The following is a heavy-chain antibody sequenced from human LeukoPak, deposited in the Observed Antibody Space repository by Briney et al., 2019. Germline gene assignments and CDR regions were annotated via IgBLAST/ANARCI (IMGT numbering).Heavy chain of an antibody. CDR3: ARGRQDYDSSGYYLDY. CDR2: IYSGGST. J-gene: IGHJ4*02. D-gene: IGHD3-22*01. CDR1: GFTVSSNY. Sequence: PGGSLRLSCAASGFTVSSNYMSWVRQAPGKGLEWVSVIYSGGSTYHADSVKGRFTISRDNSMNTLYLQMSSLRAEDTAVYYCARGRQDYDSSGYYLDYWGQGTLVTVSS. V-gene: IGHV3-66*01.